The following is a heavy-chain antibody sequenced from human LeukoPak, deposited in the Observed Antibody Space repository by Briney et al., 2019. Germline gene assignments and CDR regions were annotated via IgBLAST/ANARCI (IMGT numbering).Heavy chain of an antibody. CDR3: ARLHRIAAAGP. Sequence: SETLSLTCAVYGGSFSGYYWSWIRQPPGKGLEWIGEINHSGSTNYNPSLKSRVTISVDTSKNQFSLKLSSVTAADTAVYYCARLHRIAAAGPWGQGTLVTVSS. CDR2: INHSGST. D-gene: IGHD6-13*01. J-gene: IGHJ5*02. CDR1: GGSFSGYY. V-gene: IGHV4-34*01.